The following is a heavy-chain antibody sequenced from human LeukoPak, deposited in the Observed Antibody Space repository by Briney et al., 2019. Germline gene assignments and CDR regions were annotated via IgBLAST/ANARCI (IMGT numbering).Heavy chain of an antibody. V-gene: IGHV1-18*01. CDR1: RYTFISYV. CDR2: IRDDNGNT. CDR3: ARVDLLTGYYFFDY. J-gene: IGHJ4*02. D-gene: IGHD3-9*01. Sequence: ASVKDSCKASRYTFISYVISWVRPAPGQGVEGVGWIRDDNGNTNYAQKLQGRVTMTTDTSTSTAYMELRSLGSDETAVYYCARVDLLTGYYFFDYWGQGTLVTVSS.